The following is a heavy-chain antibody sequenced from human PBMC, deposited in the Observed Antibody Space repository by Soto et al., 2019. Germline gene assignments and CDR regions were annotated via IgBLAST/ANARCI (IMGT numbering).Heavy chain of an antibody. CDR1: GFSISVYG. J-gene: IGHJ4*02. V-gene: IGHV3-23*01. Sequence: EVQLLESGGGWVQPGGSLRLSCAASGFSISVYGVTWVRQAPGKGLEWVSGVSGGSGATHYRDSVKGRFSITTDNSANTAYLQMNSLRVEDTAVYYCVRWNGYGDHWGQGTRVTVS. D-gene: IGHD1-1*01. CDR3: VRWNGYGDH. CDR2: VSGGSGAT.